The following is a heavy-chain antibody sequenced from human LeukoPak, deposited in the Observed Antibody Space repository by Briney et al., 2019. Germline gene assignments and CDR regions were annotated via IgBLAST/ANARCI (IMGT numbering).Heavy chain of an antibody. J-gene: IGHJ4*02. Sequence: SETLSLTCSVSGGSISKSGSYWGWIRQPPGTGLEWIGTLYYSGLTYYRPSLKTRVTISGDTSKNPFSLQLASVSAADTAVYYCAGYREGSITSRQTDYWGQGILVIVSS. CDR3: AGYREGSITSRQTDY. V-gene: IGHV4-39*07. CDR2: LYYSGLT. CDR1: GGSISKSGSY. D-gene: IGHD6-6*01.